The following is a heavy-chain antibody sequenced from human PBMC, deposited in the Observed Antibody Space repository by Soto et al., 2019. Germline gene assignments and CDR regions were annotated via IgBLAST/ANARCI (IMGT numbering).Heavy chain of an antibody. CDR1: GGSISSSNW. D-gene: IGHD1-20*01. Sequence: PSETLSLTCAVSGGSISSSNWWSWVRQPPGKGLEWIGEIYHSGSTNYNPSLKSRVTISVDKSKNQFSLKLSSVTAADTAVYYCARLTGSITSNWFDPWGQGTLVTVSS. CDR2: IYHSGST. CDR3: ARLTGSITSNWFDP. J-gene: IGHJ5*02. V-gene: IGHV4-4*02.